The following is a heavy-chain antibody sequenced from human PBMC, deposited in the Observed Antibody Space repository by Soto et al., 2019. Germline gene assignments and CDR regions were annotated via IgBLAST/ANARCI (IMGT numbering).Heavy chain of an antibody. Sequence: QLPLQESGPGLVKPSETLYLTCTVSGGSISSSSYYWGWIRQPPGKGLEWIGSIYYSGGTYYNPSLKSRVTISVYTSKNQFSRKLSSVTAADTAVYYCARPSGSYLFYFDYWGQGTLVTVSS. CDR3: ARPSGSYLFYFDY. CDR2: IYYSGGT. D-gene: IGHD1-26*01. CDR1: GGSISSSSYY. J-gene: IGHJ4*02. V-gene: IGHV4-39*01.